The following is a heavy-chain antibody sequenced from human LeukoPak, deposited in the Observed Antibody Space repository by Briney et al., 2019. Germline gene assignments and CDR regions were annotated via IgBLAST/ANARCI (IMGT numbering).Heavy chain of an antibody. D-gene: IGHD3-3*01. CDR2: ISYDGSNK. V-gene: IGHV3-30-3*01. CDR1: GFTFSSYA. CDR3: ARDRGYYSQNYYYYYYGMDV. Sequence: PGGSLRLSCAASGFTFSSYAMSWVRQAPGKGLEWVAVISYDGSNKYYADSVKGRFTISRDNSKNTQYLQMNSLRAEDTAVYYCARDRGYYSQNYYYYYYGMDVWGQGTTVTVSS. J-gene: IGHJ6*02.